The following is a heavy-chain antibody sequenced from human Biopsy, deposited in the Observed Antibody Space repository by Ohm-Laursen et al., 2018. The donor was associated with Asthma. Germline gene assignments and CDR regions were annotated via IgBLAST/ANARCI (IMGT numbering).Heavy chain of an antibody. CDR3: ARAVDYSHYYGIDV. CDR2: ISVYNGNT. V-gene: IGHV1-18*01. J-gene: IGHJ6*02. Sequence: ASVKVSCKTSGYTFNSAGITRVRQAPGQGLEWMGWISVYNGNTKVAQKLQDRVTMITDTSTSTAYMELRSLRSDDTAVYFCARAVDYSHYYGIDVWGQGTTVIVS. CDR1: GYTFNSAG. D-gene: IGHD3-10*01.